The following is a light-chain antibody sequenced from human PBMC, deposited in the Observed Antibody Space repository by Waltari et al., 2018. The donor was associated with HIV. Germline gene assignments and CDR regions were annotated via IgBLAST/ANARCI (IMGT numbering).Light chain of an antibody. V-gene: IGKV3-15*01. J-gene: IGKJ1*01. Sequence: EVVMRQTPATLSVSPGERLTLSCRASQSVGASLAWYQPKPGQTPRLLVYGASSRFTSVPARFSGSGSGTEFTLTVTSLQSEDFAFYYCLQYGSWPWTFGQGTKVEIK. CDR2: GAS. CDR3: LQYGSWPWT. CDR1: QSVGAS.